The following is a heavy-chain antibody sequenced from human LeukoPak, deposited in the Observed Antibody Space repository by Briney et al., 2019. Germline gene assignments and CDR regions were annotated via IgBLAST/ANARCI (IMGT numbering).Heavy chain of an antibody. V-gene: IGHV4-61*02. CDR3: ARDDYYYYYMDV. Sequence: SQTLSLTCTVSGGSISSGSYFWSWIRQPAGKGLEWIGRIYTSGSTNYNPSLKSRVSISVDTSKNQFSLKLSSVTAADTAVYYCARDDYYYYYMDVWGKGTTVTVSS. CDR2: IYTSGST. J-gene: IGHJ6*03. CDR1: GGSISSGSYF.